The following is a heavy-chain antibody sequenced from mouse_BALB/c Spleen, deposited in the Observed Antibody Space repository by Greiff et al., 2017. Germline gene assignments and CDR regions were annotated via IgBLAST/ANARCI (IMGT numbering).Heavy chain of an antibody. CDR3: ARLGYDHDGAMDY. CDR2: IDPENGNT. V-gene: IGHV14-1*02. CDR1: GFNIKDYY. D-gene: IGHD2-4*01. J-gene: IGHJ4*01. Sequence: VQLQQSGAELVRPGALVKLSCKASGFNIKDYYMHWVKQRPEQGLEWIGWIDPENGNTIYDPKFQGKASITADTSSNTAYLQLSSLTSEDTAVYYCARLGYDHDGAMDYWGQGTSVTVSS.